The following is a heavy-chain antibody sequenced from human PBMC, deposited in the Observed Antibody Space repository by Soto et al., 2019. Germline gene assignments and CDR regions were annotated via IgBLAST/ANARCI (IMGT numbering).Heavy chain of an antibody. V-gene: IGHV4-39*01. Sequence: SETLSLTCTVSGDSIRSSSYYWAWLRQPPGKGLEWIGSTYYSGSTYYNPSLKSRVTTSVDTSKNQFSLKLSSLTAADTAVYYCARLTAVSYFDYWGQGTLVTVSS. CDR2: TYYSGST. CDR3: ARLTAVSYFDY. CDR1: GDSIRSSSYY. J-gene: IGHJ4*02. D-gene: IGHD6-19*01.